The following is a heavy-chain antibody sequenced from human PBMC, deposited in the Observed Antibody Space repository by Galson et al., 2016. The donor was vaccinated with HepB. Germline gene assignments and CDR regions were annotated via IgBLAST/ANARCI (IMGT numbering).Heavy chain of an antibody. V-gene: IGHV2-5*02. CDR1: GQSLQDSKVG. D-gene: IGHD1-26*01. Sequence: PALVKPTQTLTLTCTVSGQSLQDSKVGVGWIRQPPGKAPEWLGIIYWDDDRRYSPSLKNRISIAQDMCKNEVVLTLANVEPGDTGTYYCARRLDSSGGPCFGYGGQGILVTVAS. CDR2: IYWDDDR. J-gene: IGHJ4*02. CDR3: ARRLDSSGGPCFGY.